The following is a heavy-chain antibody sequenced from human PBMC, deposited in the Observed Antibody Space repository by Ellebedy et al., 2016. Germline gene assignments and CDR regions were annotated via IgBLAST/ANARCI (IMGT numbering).Heavy chain of an antibody. D-gene: IGHD2-2*01. J-gene: IGHJ4*02. V-gene: IGHV3-30-3*01. CDR2: ISSDGITK. Sequence: GGSLRLXXAASGFTFSSYAMHWVRQAPGKGLEWVAVISSDGITKYYADSVKGRFTISRDNSKNTLHLQMNSLRAEDTAVYYCARAQPPDYWGQGTLVTVSS. CDR3: ARAQPPDY. CDR1: GFTFSSYA.